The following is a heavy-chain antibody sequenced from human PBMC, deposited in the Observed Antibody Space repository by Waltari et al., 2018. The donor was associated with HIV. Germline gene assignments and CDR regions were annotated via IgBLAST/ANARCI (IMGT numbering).Heavy chain of an antibody. J-gene: IGHJ3*02. CDR2: IYYSGST. Sequence: SETLSLTCTVSGGSISSSSYYWGWIRQPPGKGLEWIGSIYYSGSTYYNPSLKSRVNISVDTSKNQFSLRLSPVNAADPAVYYCASVAGIVVVPAAMRAFDIWGQGTMVTVSS. CDR1: GGSISSSSYY. D-gene: IGHD2-2*01. V-gene: IGHV4-39*01. CDR3: ASVAGIVVVPAAMRAFDI.